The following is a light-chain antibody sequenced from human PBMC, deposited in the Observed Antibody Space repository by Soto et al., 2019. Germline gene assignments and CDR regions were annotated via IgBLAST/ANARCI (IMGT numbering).Light chain of an antibody. V-gene: IGLV4-69*01. Sequence: QSVLTQSPSASASLGASVKLTCTLSSGHSSYAIAWHQQQPEKGPRYLMKLNSDGSHSKGDGIPDRFSGSSSGAERYLTISSLQSEDEADYSCQTWGTGPLVFGGGTKVTVL. J-gene: IGLJ2*01. CDR1: SGHSSYA. CDR2: LNSDGSH. CDR3: QTWGTGPLV.